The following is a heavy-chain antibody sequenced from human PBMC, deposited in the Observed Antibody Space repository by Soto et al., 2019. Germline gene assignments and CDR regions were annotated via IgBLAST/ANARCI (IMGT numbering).Heavy chain of an antibody. CDR1: GGSISSYY. D-gene: IGHD3-10*01. J-gene: IGHJ3*02. Sequence: SETLSLTCTVSGGSISSYYWSWIRQPPGKGLEWIGYIYYSGSTNYNPSLKSRVTISVDTSRNQFSLKLSSVTAADTAVYYCARRYGSAFDIWGQGTMVTVSS. V-gene: IGHV4-59*01. CDR2: IYYSGST. CDR3: ARRYGSAFDI.